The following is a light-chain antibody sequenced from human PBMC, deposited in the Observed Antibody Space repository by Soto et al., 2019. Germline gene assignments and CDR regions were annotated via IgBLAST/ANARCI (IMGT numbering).Light chain of an antibody. CDR3: QQYGSSGT. CDR2: AAS. Sequence: DIQMTQSPSSLSASVGDRVTITCRASQSISIYLNWYQQKPGKAPKVLIYAASSLQSGVPPRFSGSGSGTDFTLTISSLQPEDFAVYYCQQYGSSGTFGQGTKV. J-gene: IGKJ1*01. V-gene: IGKV1-39*01. CDR1: QSISIY.